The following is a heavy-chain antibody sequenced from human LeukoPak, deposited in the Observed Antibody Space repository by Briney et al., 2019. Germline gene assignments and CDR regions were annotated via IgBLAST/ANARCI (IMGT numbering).Heavy chain of an antibody. CDR1: GGSISSYY. CDR3: ARGSSQAGSGWFRYYYYYMDV. D-gene: IGHD6-19*01. V-gene: IGHV4-59*01. CDR2: IYYSGST. J-gene: IGHJ6*03. Sequence: KPSETLSLTCTVSGGSISSYYWSWIRQPPGKGLEWIGYIYYSGSTNYNPSLKSRVTISVDTSKNQFSLKLSSVTAADTAVYYCARGSSQAGSGWFRYYYYYMDVWGKGTTVTVSS.